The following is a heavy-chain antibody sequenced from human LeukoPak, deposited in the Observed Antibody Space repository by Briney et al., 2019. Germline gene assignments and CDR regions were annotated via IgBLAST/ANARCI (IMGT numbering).Heavy chain of an antibody. CDR3: ARSDDILTGCFDY. D-gene: IGHD3-9*01. V-gene: IGHV4-30-4*01. J-gene: IGHJ4*02. CDR2: IYYSGST. Sequence: PSETLSLTCSVSGDSVSSGDYSWSWIRQPPGKGLEWIGYIYYSGSTYYNPSLKSRVTISLDTSKNQFSLKLYSVTAADTAVYYCARSDDILTGCFDYWGQGTLVTVSS. CDR1: GDSVSSGDYS.